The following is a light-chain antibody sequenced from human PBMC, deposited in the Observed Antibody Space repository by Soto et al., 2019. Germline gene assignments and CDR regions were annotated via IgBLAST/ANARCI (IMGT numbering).Light chain of an antibody. Sequence: DIQMTQSPSSLSASVGDTVTITCRASQSISLFLNWYQQKPGKAPKLLNYAASSLQSGVPSRFSGNGSGTDFTLTISSLQPEDFVTYYCQQTDSIPETFGKGTKVEIK. CDR3: QQTDSIPET. CDR2: AAS. CDR1: QSISLF. J-gene: IGKJ1*01. V-gene: IGKV1-39*01.